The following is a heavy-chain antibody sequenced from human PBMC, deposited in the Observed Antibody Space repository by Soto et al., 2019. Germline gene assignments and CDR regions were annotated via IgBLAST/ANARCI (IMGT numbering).Heavy chain of an antibody. CDR3: ASRGPSIVVVVAATLFDY. J-gene: IGHJ4*02. D-gene: IGHD2-15*01. Sequence: QLQLQESGPGLVKPSETLSLTCTVSGGSISSSSYYWGWIRQPPGKGLEWIGSIYYSGSTYYNPSLKSRVTISVDTSKNQFSLKLSSVTAADTAVYYCASRGPSIVVVVAATLFDYWGQGTLVTVSS. CDR1: GGSISSSSYY. CDR2: IYYSGST. V-gene: IGHV4-39*01.